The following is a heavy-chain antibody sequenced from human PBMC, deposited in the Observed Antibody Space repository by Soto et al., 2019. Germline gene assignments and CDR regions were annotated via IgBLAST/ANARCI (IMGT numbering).Heavy chain of an antibody. V-gene: IGHV3-15*07. J-gene: IGHJ4*02. Sequence: QLVESGGGLVKPGGSLALSCAGSGFAFTNVWLHWVRQAPGKGLEWFGRIKSKPDGETTDYAAPVKGRFTISRDDSTNTLYLKMNSLKTEDSGLYYCNTYYEFGGGHTPRWGQGPPVTVSS. CDR2: IKSKPDGETT. CDR3: NTYYEFGGGHTPR. D-gene: IGHD3-3*01. CDR1: GFAFTNVW.